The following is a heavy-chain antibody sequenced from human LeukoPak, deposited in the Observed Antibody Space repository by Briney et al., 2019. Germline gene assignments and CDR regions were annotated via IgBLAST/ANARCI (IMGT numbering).Heavy chain of an antibody. CDR2: ISGSSSHS. D-gene: IGHD3-22*01. V-gene: IGHV3-11*06. J-gene: IGHJ4*02. CDR1: GFTFSEYY. CDR3: ARVNPISSGFYAY. Sequence: KSGGSLRLSCAASGFTFSEYYMSWGRQAPGKGLEWVSYISGSSSHSNYADSVKGRFTISRDNAKNSLFLQMSSLRADDTAIYYCARVNPISSGFYAYWGQGTLVTVSS.